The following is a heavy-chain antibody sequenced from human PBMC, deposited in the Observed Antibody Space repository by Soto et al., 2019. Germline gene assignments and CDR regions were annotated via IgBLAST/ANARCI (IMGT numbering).Heavy chain of an antibody. CDR2: LSPTGGET. V-gene: IGHV3-23*01. CDR3: ARPRGYGIFDAYDI. D-gene: IGHD4-17*01. Sequence: GGSLRLASVASGFTFSTYAMSWVRQAQGKGLEWVSALSPTGGETYYADSVKGRFTISRDNSMNALYLQMNSLRVDDTAVYYCARPRGYGIFDAYDIWGQGTMVTVSS. CDR1: GFTFSTYA. J-gene: IGHJ3*02.